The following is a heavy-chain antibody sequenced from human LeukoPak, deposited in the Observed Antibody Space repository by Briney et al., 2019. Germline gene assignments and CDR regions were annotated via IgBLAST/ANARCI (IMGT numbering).Heavy chain of an antibody. Sequence: SETLSLTCTVSGGSLSSYYWSWIRQPPGKGLEWIGYIYYSGSTNYNPSLKSRVTISVDTSKNQFSLKLSSVTAADTAVYYCAREERYSSSWGRYYYYGMDVWGQGTTVTVSS. CDR1: GGSLSSYY. J-gene: IGHJ6*02. V-gene: IGHV4-59*12. D-gene: IGHD6-13*01. CDR3: AREERYSSSWGRYYYYGMDV. CDR2: IYYSGST.